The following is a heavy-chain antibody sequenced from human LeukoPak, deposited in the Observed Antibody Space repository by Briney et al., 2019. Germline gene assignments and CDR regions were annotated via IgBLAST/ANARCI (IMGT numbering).Heavy chain of an antibody. CDR1: GGSISSHY. CDR2: ISYSGST. CDR3: ARDPTTVTKGFDI. D-gene: IGHD4-17*01. Sequence: SETLTLTCTVSGGSISSHYWTWIRQSPGKGLEWIGYISYSGSTNYNPSLKSRVTLSVDTSKNQFSLKLRSVTAADTAVYYCARDPTTVTKGFDIWGQGTMVSLSS. J-gene: IGHJ3*02. V-gene: IGHV4-59*11.